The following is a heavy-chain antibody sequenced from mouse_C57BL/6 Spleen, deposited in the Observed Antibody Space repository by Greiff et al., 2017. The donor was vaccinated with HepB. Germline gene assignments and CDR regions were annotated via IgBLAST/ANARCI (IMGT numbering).Heavy chain of an antibody. Sequence: QVQLQQPGAELVMPGASVKLSCKASGYTFTSYWMHWVKQRPGQGLEWIGEIDPSDCYTNYNQKFKGKSTLTVDKSSSTAYMQLSSLTSEDSAVYYCARGLAYWGKGTLVTVSA. J-gene: IGHJ3*01. CDR2: IDPSDCYT. V-gene: IGHV1-69*01. CDR1: GYTFTSYW. CDR3: ARGLAY.